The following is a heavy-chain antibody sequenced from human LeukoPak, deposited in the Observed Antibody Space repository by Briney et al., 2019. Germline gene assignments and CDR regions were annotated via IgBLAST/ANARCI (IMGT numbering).Heavy chain of an antibody. CDR3: TTSYSGNSWYDWFGP. J-gene: IGHJ5*02. CDR1: GFTFTSFA. Sequence: PGGSLRLSCAASGFTFTSFAMSWVRQAPGKGLEWVSTISRSGVATYYANSVKGRFTISRDNSKNTVYLQMSSLRAEDTALYFCTTSYSGNSWYDWFGPWGQGTLVTVSS. D-gene: IGHD6-13*01. CDR2: ISRSGVAT. V-gene: IGHV3-23*01.